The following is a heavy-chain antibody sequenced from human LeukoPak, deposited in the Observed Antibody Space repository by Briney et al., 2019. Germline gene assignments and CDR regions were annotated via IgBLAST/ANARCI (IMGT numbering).Heavy chain of an antibody. J-gene: IGHJ4*02. CDR1: GYTFTSYA. CDR3: ARDWQEGEPYYFDY. D-gene: IGHD1-26*01. CDR2: INTNTGNP. Sequence: GASVKVSCKASGYTFTSYAMNWVRQAPGQGLEWMGWINTNTGNPTYAQGFTGRFVFSLDTSVSTAYLQISSLKAEDTAVHYCARDWQEGEPYYFDYWGQGTLVTVSS. V-gene: IGHV7-4-1*02.